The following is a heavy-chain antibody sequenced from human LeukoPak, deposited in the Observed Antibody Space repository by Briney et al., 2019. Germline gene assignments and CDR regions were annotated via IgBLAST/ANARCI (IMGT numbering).Heavy chain of an antibody. CDR3: ARAFDSSAYYLTY. CDR2: INHSGST. J-gene: IGHJ4*01. CDR1: GGSFSGYY. V-gene: IGHV4-34*01. Sequence: PSETLSLTCAVYGGSFSGYYWSWIRQPPEKGLEWIGEINHSGSTNYNPSLKSRVTISVDTSKNQFSQNLTSVTAADTAVYYCARAFDSSAYYLTYWGHGNLVTVSS. D-gene: IGHD3-22*01.